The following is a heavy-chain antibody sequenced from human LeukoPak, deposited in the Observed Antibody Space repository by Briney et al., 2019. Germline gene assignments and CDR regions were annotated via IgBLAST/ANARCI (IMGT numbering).Heavy chain of an antibody. CDR2: INSDGSST. CDR3: AKDRYSGLNTIDY. D-gene: IGHD6-13*01. Sequence: GGSLRLSCAASGFTFSSYWMHWVRHAPGKGLVWVSRINSDGSSTSYADSVKGRFTISRDNSKSTLYLQMNSLRAEDTAVYYCAKDRYSGLNTIDYWGQGTLVTVSS. V-gene: IGHV3-74*01. CDR1: GFTFSSYW. J-gene: IGHJ4*02.